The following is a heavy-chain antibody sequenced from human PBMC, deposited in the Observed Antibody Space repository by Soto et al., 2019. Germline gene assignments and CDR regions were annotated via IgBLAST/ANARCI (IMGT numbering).Heavy chain of an antibody. J-gene: IGHJ4*02. CDR2: IWYDGSNK. CDR3: ARASPEVAATPDY. D-gene: IGHD2-15*01. Sequence: GGSLRLSCAASGFTFSSYGMHWVRQAPGKGLEWVAVIWYDGSNKYYADSVKGRFTISRDNSKNTLYLQMNGLRAEDTAVYYCARASPEVAATPDYWGQGTLVTVSS. V-gene: IGHV3-33*01. CDR1: GFTFSSYG.